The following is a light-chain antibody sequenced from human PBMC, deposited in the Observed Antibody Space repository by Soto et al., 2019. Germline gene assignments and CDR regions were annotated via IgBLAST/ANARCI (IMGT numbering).Light chain of an antibody. CDR3: QQYGSSPPWT. CDR1: QSVSNNY. V-gene: IGKV3-20*01. Sequence: EIVLTQSPGTLSLSPGERATLSCRASQSVSNNYLAWYQQKPGQAPRLLIYGTSSRATGIPDRFSGSGSGTDFTLTINRLEPEDFAVYYCQQYGSSPPWTFGQGTKVDI. J-gene: IGKJ1*01. CDR2: GTS.